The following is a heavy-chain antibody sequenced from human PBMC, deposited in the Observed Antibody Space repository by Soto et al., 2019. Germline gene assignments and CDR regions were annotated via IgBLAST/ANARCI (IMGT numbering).Heavy chain of an antibody. Sequence: GGSLRLSCVASGFTFSSYAMSWVRQAPGKGLEWVSAISGSGGSTYYADSVKGRFTISRDNSKNTLYLQMNSLRAEDTAVYYCAKKYYYDSSGYYPFDYWGQGTLVTVSS. CDR3: AKKYYYDSSGYYPFDY. CDR1: GFTFSSYA. V-gene: IGHV3-23*01. CDR2: ISGSGGST. D-gene: IGHD3-22*01. J-gene: IGHJ4*02.